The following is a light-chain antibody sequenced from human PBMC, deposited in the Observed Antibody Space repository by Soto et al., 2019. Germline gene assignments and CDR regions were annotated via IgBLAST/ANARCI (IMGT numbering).Light chain of an antibody. Sequence: EIVLTQSPGTLSLSPGERATLSCRASQSVGSTWSAWYQQKPGQAPRLLIYSSSNRATGIPDRFSGSGSGTDFTLTSSRLEPEDFAVYYCQQYDRSPWTFGQGTKVEVK. CDR1: QSVGSTW. V-gene: IGKV3-20*01. CDR2: SSS. CDR3: QQYDRSPWT. J-gene: IGKJ1*01.